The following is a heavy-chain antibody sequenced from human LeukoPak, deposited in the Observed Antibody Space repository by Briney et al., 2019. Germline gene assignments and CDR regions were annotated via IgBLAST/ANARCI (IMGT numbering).Heavy chain of an antibody. CDR2: ISSSGSTI. D-gene: IGHD3-10*01. V-gene: IGHV3-11*01. Sequence: GGSLRLSCAASGFTFSDYYMSWIRQAPGKGLEWVSYISSSGSTIYYADSVKGRFTISRDNAKNSLYLQMNSLRAEDTAVYYCVRDPRPMVRGVIWFDPWGQGTLVTVSS. CDR1: GFTFSDYY. J-gene: IGHJ5*02. CDR3: VRDPRPMVRGVIWFDP.